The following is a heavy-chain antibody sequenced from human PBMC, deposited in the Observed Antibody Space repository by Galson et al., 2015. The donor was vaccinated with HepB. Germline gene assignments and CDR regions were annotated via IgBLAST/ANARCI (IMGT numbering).Heavy chain of an antibody. CDR1: GGTFSTYT. J-gene: IGHJ4*02. Sequence: SVKVSCKASGGTFSTYTISWVRQAPGQGLEWMGKIIPIFDITNYAQKFQDRVTITADKSTGTAYMQLSSLRSEDTAAYYCARGDSSGWYIDYGGQGTLVTVSS. CDR3: ARGDSSGWYIDY. V-gene: IGHV1-69*02. CDR2: IIPIFDIT. D-gene: IGHD6-19*01.